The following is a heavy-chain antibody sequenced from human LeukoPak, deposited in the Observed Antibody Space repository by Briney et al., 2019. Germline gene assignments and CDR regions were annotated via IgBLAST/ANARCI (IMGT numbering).Heavy chain of an antibody. Sequence: SQTLSLTCTVSGDSITSGIYYWNWIRQSAERGLEWIGRVHTTGSLDYNPSLKSRVTISVDTSKNQFSLKLSSVTAADTAVYYCARDGGRGLPLYFQHWGQGTLVTVSS. CDR1: GDSITSGIYY. CDR2: VHTTGSL. J-gene: IGHJ1*01. CDR3: ARDGGRGLPLYFQH. D-gene: IGHD3-16*01. V-gene: IGHV4-61*02.